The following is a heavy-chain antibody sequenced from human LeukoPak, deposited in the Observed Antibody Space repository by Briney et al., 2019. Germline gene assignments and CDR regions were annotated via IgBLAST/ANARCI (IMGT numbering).Heavy chain of an antibody. V-gene: IGHV1-2*02. D-gene: IGHD3-22*01. CDR3: ARVWRYYDSSGYKYYFDY. CDR2: INPNSGGT. CDR1: GYTFTGYY. J-gene: IGHJ4*02. Sequence: ASVKVSCKASGYTFTGYYMHWVRQAPGQGLEWMGWINPNSGGTNYAQKFQGRVTMTRDTSTSTAYMELRSLGSDDTAVYYCARVWRYYDSSGYKYYFDYWGQGTLVTVSS.